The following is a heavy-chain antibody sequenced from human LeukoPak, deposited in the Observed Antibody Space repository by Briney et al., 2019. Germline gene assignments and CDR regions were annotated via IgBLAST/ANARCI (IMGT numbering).Heavy chain of an antibody. CDR1: GGSISSGSYY. CDR2: IYYSGST. V-gene: IGHV4-61*02. J-gene: IGHJ4*02. D-gene: IGHD3-3*01. Sequence: SQTLSLTCTVSGGSISSGSYYWSWIRQPAGKGLEWIGSIYYSGSTCYNPSLKSRVSISVVTSKNQFSLKLSSVTAADTAAYYCARGLSSQYYDFWSGYHYYFDYWGQGTLVTVSS. CDR3: ARGLSSQYYDFWSGYHYYFDY.